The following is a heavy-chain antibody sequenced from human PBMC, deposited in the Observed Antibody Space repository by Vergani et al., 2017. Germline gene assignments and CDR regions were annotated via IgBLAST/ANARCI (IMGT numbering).Heavy chain of an antibody. Sequence: QVQLVESGGGVVQPGRSLRLSCAASGFTFSSYAMHWVRQAPGKGLEWVAVISYDGSNKYYADSVKGRFTISRDNSKNTLYLQMNSLRAEDTAVYYCARQPDRDYYYYYMDVGGKGTTVTVSS. V-gene: IGHV3-30-3*01. J-gene: IGHJ6*03. D-gene: IGHD3-10*01. CDR1: GFTFSSYA. CDR2: ISYDGSNK. CDR3: ARQPDRDYYYYYMDV.